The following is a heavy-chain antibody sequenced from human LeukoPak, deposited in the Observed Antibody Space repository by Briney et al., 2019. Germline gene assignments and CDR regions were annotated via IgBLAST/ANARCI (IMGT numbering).Heavy chain of an antibody. D-gene: IGHD2-15*01. J-gene: IGHJ6*02. CDR2: IYPGDSDT. CDR3: AIPRCSGGSCFSGMDV. CDR1: GYSFTSYW. Sequence: GESLKISCKGSGYSFTSYWIGWVRQMPGKGLEWMGIIYPGDSDTRYSPSFQGQATISADKSISTAYLQWSSLKASDTAMYYCAIPRCSGGSCFSGMDVWGQGPTVTVSS. V-gene: IGHV5-51*01.